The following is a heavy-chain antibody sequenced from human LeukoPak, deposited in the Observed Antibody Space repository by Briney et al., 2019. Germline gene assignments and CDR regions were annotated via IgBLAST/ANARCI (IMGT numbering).Heavy chain of an antibody. Sequence: PGGSLRLSCAASGFTFSSYSMNWVRQAPGKGLEWVSSISSSSSYIYYAGSVKGRFTISRDNAKNSLYLQMNSLRAEDTAVYYCARDDSPYYYDSSGYYSKGDLDYWGQGTLVTVSS. CDR3: ARDDSPYYYDSSGYYSKGDLDY. V-gene: IGHV3-21*01. CDR2: ISSSSSYI. CDR1: GFTFSSYS. D-gene: IGHD3-22*01. J-gene: IGHJ4*02.